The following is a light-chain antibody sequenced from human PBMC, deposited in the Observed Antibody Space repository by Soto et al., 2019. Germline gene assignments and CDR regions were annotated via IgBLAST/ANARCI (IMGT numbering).Light chain of an antibody. CDR2: GAS. CDR3: QQSCISQET. J-gene: IGKJ1*01. V-gene: IGKV3-20*01. CDR1: QSVSSSD. Sequence: EIVLTQSPGTLSLSPGERATLSCRASQSVSSSDLAWYQQKPGQAPRLLIFGASSRPTGIPDRFSGSGSGTDFTLTISRLEPEDFAVYYCQQSCISQETFGQGTKVEIK.